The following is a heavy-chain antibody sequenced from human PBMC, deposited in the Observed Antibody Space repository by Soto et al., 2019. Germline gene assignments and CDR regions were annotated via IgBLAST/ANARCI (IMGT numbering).Heavy chain of an antibody. CDR1: GGTLSAHT. D-gene: IGHD5-18*01. CDR2: VNPMLGKA. CDR3: ARMREYTSGLIDY. Sequence: QVQLVQSGAEVKKPGSSVKVSCKASGGTLSAHTINWVRQAPGQGLEWMGRVNPMLGKANYAQKLQGRVTITADKSTSTAYMELRSLRSDDTAVYYCARMREYTSGLIDYWGQGTLVTVSS. J-gene: IGHJ4*02. V-gene: IGHV1-69*02.